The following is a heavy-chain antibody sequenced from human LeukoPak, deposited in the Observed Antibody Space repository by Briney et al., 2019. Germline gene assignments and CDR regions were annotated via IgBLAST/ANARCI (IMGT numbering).Heavy chain of an antibody. CDR3: AHSTWGYCSGGTCYPVGAFDI. CDR1: GFSLSTSGVG. V-gene: IGHV2-5*02. D-gene: IGHD2-15*01. CDR2: IYWDDDK. J-gene: IGHJ3*02. Sequence: SGPTLVNPTQTLTLTCTFSGFSLSTSGVGVGWIRQPPGKAPEWLALIYWDDDKRYSPSLKSRLTITKDTSKNQVVLTMTNVDPVDTATYYCAHSTWGYCSGGTCYPVGAFDIWGQGTMVTVSS.